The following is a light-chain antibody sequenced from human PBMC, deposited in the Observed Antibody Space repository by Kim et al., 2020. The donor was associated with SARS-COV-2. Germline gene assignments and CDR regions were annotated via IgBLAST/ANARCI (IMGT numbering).Light chain of an antibody. CDR1: QSVRGSY. Sequence: SPGERATLSCRTSQSVRGSYLGWYQQKPGQAPRLLIYDASRRVTGIPDRFSGSGSGTDFTLTISRLEPEDFAVYYCQQYGTSPWTFGQGTQVDIK. J-gene: IGKJ1*01. V-gene: IGKV3-20*01. CDR3: QQYGTSPWT. CDR2: DAS.